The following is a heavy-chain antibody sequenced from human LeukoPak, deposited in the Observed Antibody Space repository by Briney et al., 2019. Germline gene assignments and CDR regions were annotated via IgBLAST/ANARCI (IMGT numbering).Heavy chain of an antibody. Sequence: SETLSLTCTVSGGSISSSSYYWGWIRQPPGKGLEWIASIYYSGSTYYNPSLKSRVTISVDTSKSQFSLKLSSVTAADTAVYYCARHDYSSSWYNWFDPWGQGTLVTVSS. V-gene: IGHV4-39*01. J-gene: IGHJ5*02. CDR2: IYYSGST. CDR3: ARHDYSSSWYNWFDP. D-gene: IGHD6-13*01. CDR1: GGSISSSSYY.